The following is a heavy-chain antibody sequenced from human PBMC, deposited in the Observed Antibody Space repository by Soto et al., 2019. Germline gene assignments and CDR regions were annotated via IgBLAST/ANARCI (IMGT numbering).Heavy chain of an antibody. J-gene: IGHJ6*02. CDR1: GGSFSGYY. D-gene: IGHD6-13*01. CDR2: INHSGST. CDR3: ARGRARGSSSWYGGYYYYGMDV. V-gene: IGHV4-34*01. Sequence: SETLSLTCAVYGGSFSGYYWSWIRQPPGKWLEWIGEINHSGSTNYNPSLKSRVTISVDTSKNQFSLKLSSVTAADTAVYYCARGRARGSSSWYGGYYYYGMDVWGQGXTVTVSS.